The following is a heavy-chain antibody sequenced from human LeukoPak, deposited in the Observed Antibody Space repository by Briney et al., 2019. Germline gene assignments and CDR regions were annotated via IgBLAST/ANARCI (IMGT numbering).Heavy chain of an antibody. D-gene: IGHD6-6*01. Sequence: PSETLSLTCTVSGVSFSSYYLTWIRQPPGKGLEWIGYIYYSGSTNYNPSLKSRVTMSLDTSKNQFSLKLTSVTAADTAVYYCATGGSSSSVDYWGQGTLVTVSS. J-gene: IGHJ4*02. CDR2: IYYSGST. CDR1: GVSFSSYY. CDR3: ATGGSSSSVDY. V-gene: IGHV4-59*01.